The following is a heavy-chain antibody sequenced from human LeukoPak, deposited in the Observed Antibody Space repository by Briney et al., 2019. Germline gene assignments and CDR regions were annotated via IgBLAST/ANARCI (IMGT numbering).Heavy chain of an antibody. CDR2: ISSSSSYI. V-gene: IGHV3-21*01. CDR1: GFTFSSYS. J-gene: IGHJ6*02. Sequence: PGGSLKLSCAASGFTFSSYSMNWVRQAPGKGLEWVSSISSSSSYIYYADSVKGRFTISRDNAKNSLYLQMNSLRAEDTAVYYCARDLTDCSSTSCHSGEPYGMDVWGQGTTVTVSS. CDR3: ARDLTDCSSTSCHSGEPYGMDV. D-gene: IGHD2-2*01.